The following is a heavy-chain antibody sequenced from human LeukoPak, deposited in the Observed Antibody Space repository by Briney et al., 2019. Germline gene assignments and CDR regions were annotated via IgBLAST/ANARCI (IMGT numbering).Heavy chain of an antibody. J-gene: IGHJ4*02. V-gene: IGHV3-23*01. Sequence: GGSLRLSCAASGFTFSSYAMTWVRQAPGKGLQWVSSITSGGRTYYADSVKGRFTISRDTSMNPLYLQLTSLRAEDTAVYYCAKRAVEKASDYWGQGTLVTVSS. D-gene: IGHD6-19*01. CDR2: ITSGGRT. CDR1: GFTFSSYA. CDR3: AKRAVEKASDY.